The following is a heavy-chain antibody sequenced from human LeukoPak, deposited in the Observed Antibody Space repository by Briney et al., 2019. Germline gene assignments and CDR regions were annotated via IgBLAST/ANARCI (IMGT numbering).Heavy chain of an antibody. J-gene: IGHJ4*02. Sequence: GASVKVSCKASGYAFTSYAMHWVRQAPGQRLEWMGWINAGNGNTKYSQKFQGRVTITRDTSASTAYMELSSLRSEDTAVYYCARAHPYQGYSSGWPYYFDYWGQGTLVTVSS. CDR3: ARAHPYQGYSSGWPYYFDY. D-gene: IGHD6-19*01. V-gene: IGHV1-3*01. CDR1: GYAFTSYA. CDR2: INAGNGNT.